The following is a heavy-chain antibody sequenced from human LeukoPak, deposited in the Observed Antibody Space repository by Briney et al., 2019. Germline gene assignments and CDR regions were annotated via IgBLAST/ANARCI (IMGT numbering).Heavy chain of an antibody. CDR3: ARERIWFGELLPWSWFDP. D-gene: IGHD3-10*01. CDR1: GDSINGYY. Sequence: PSETLSLTCTVSGDSINGYYWSWIRQPPGKGLEWIGFIYSGGSTNYNPSLKSRVTISVDTSKNQFALRVNSVTAADTAVYYCARERIWFGELLPWSWFDPWGQGTLVTVSS. J-gene: IGHJ5*02. V-gene: IGHV4-59*01. CDR2: IYSGGST.